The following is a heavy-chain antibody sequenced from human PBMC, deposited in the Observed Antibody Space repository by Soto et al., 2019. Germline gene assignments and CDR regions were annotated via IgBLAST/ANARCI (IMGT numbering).Heavy chain of an antibody. Sequence: GESLKISCKGSGYKFTPYWIGWVRQLPGKGLEWMAIIYPDDSDSRYSPSFQGQVTISADKSISTAYLQWSSLKASDTAIYYCVAAYRDYLHSWAQRTSVTVSS. J-gene: IGHJ4*02. D-gene: IGHD4-17*01. V-gene: IGHV5-51*01. CDR2: IYPDDSDS. CDR1: GYKFTPYW. CDR3: VAAYRDYLHS.